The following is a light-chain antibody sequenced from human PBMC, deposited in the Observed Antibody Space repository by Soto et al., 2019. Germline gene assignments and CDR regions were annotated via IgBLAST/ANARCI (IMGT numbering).Light chain of an antibody. CDR3: QQRSNWPQNT. CDR1: QSVSSY. J-gene: IGKJ1*01. CDR2: DAS. V-gene: IGKV3-11*01. Sequence: EIVLTQSPATLSLSPGERATPSCRASQSVSSYLAWYQQKPGQAPRLLIYDASNRATGIPARFSGSGSGTDFTLTISSLEPEDFAVYYCQQRSNWPQNTFGQGTKVEIK.